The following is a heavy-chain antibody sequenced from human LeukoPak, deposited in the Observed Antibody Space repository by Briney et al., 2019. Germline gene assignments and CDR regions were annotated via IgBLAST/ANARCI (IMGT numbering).Heavy chain of an antibody. V-gene: IGHV4-59*01. CDR3: ASHDYGDDYYYYYMDV. D-gene: IGHD4-17*01. J-gene: IGHJ6*03. CDR2: IYYSGST. Sequence: SETLSLTCTVSGGSISSYYWSWIRQPPGKGQEWIGYIYYSGSTNYNPSLKSRVTISVDSSKNQFSLKLSSVTAADTAVYYCASHDYGDDYYYYYMDVWGKGTTVTVSS. CDR1: GGSISSYY.